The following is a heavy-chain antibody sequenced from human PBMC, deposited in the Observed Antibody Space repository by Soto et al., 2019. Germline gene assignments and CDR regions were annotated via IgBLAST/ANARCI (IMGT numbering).Heavy chain of an antibody. J-gene: IGHJ5*02. D-gene: IGHD1-26*01. CDR1: GGSFSGYY. CDR3: ARTEGGLRSDPIFGSPNWFDP. Sequence: KTXETLSLTCAVYGGSFSGYYWSWIRQPAGKGLEWIGYIYYSGSTNYNPSLKSRVTISVDTSKNQFSLKLSSVTAADTAVYYCARTEGGLRSDPIFGSPNWFDPWGQGTLVTVSS. V-gene: IGHV4-59*01. CDR2: IYYSGST.